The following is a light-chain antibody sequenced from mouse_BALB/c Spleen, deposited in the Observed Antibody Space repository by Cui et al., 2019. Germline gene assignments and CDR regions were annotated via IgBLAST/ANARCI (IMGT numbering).Light chain of an antibody. J-gene: IGKJ1*01. CDR2: STS. Sequence: QIVLTQSPAIMSASLAEEITLTCSASSSVSYMHWYQQKSGTSPKLLIYSTSTLASGVPSRFSGSGSGTFYSLTISSVEAEDAADYYCHQWSSYPWTFGGGTKLEIK. V-gene: IGKV4-80*01. CDR3: HQWSSYPWT. CDR1: SSVSY.